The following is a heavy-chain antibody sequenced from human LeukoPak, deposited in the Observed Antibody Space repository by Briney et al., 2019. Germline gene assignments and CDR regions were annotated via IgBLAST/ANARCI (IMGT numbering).Heavy chain of an antibody. V-gene: IGHV3-48*04. J-gene: IGHJ6*02. CDR2: ISSSSSTI. CDR3: AREGPLDDPHTFYYYYGMDV. Sequence: PGGSLRLSCAASGFTFSSYSMNWVRQAPGKGLEWVSYISSSSSTIYYADSVKGRFTISRDNAKNSLYLQMNSLRAEDTAVYYCAREGPLDDPHTFYYYYGMDVWGQGTTVTVSS. CDR1: GFTFSSYS. D-gene: IGHD2-2*02.